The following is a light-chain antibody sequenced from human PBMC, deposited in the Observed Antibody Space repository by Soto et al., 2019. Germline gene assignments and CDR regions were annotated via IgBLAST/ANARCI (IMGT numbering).Light chain of an antibody. CDR3: QKYNTAPLT. V-gene: IGKV1-27*01. J-gene: IGKJ4*01. CDR1: QGIYNY. Sequence: DIQMTQSPSSXSAPVGDRVTITCRASQGIYNYLAWFQQKPGKVPKLLIYAASALQSGVPSRFSGSGSGTDFTLTISGLQPEDVATYYCQKYNTAPLTFGGGTKVDIK. CDR2: AAS.